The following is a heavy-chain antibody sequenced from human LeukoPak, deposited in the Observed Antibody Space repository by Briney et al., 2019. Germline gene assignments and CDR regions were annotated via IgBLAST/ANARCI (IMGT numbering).Heavy chain of an antibody. V-gene: IGHV1-46*01. CDR3: ARVRDFGDYNDAFDI. CDR2: INPDVGGT. Sequence: ASVKVSCKASGYIFTSYFLHWVRQAPGQGLEWMGLINPDVGGTSYAQTFQGRVTMTRDTSTSTVFMEVISLRSEDTAVYYARVRDFGDYNDAFDIWGQGTMVTVSS. CDR1: GYIFTSYF. J-gene: IGHJ3*02. D-gene: IGHD4-17*01.